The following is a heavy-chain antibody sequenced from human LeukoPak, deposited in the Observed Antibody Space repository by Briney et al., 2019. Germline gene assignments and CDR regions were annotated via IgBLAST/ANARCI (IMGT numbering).Heavy chain of an antibody. J-gene: IGHJ6*02. Sequence: GGSLRLSCATSGFTFSSYAMSWVRQAPGKGLEWVSAISGSGGSTYYADSVKGRFTISRDNSKNTLYLQMNSLRAEDTAVYYCAKDLGLGGGSCFDVWGQGTTVTVSS. CDR3: AKDLGLGGGSCFDV. V-gene: IGHV3-23*01. CDR1: GFTFSSYA. CDR2: ISGSGGST. D-gene: IGHD2-15*01.